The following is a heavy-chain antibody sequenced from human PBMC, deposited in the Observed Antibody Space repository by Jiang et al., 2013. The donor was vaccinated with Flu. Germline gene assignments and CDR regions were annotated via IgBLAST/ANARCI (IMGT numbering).Heavy chain of an antibody. D-gene: IGHD2-2*02. Sequence: KGLEWIGEVHPSGKTNYNPSLRSRITISVVTSRSQFSLKLTSVTAADTAFYYCARRVVPAAIGYWGQGALVTVSS. CDR3: ARRVVPAAIGY. J-gene: IGHJ4*02. V-gene: IGHV4-34*01. CDR2: VHPSGKT.